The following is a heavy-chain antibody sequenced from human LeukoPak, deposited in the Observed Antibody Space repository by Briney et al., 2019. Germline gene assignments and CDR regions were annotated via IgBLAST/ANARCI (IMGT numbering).Heavy chain of an antibody. V-gene: IGHV3-33*01. D-gene: IGHD2-2*01. CDR1: GFTFSSYG. CDR3: ARDYCSSTSCLFDY. CDR2: IWNDGRNK. Sequence: GGSLSLSCAASGFTFSSYGMHWVRQAPGQGLEWVAVIWNDGRNKYYVDSVKGRFTISRDNSKNTLYLQMNSLRTEDTAVYYCARDYCSSTSCLFDYWGQGPLVSVTP. J-gene: IGHJ4*02.